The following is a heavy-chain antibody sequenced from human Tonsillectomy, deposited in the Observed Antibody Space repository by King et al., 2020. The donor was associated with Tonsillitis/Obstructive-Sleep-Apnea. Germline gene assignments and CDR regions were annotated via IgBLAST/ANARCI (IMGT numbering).Heavy chain of an antibody. J-gene: IGHJ4*02. CDR3: AKGEWAVTSGCLFDY. Sequence: VQLVESGGVVVQPGESLRLSCAASGFTFDDYIMHWVRQAPGKGLEWVSLISWDRSTTYYADSVKGRFTISRDNSKNSLYLQMNSLTTEDTALYYCAKGEWAVTSGCLFDYWGQGTLVTVSS. D-gene: IGHD4-17*01. V-gene: IGHV3-43*01. CDR2: ISWDRSTT. CDR1: GFTFDDYI.